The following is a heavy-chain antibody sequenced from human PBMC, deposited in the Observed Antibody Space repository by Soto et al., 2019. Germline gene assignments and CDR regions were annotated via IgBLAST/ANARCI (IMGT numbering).Heavy chain of an antibody. V-gene: IGHV1-46*01. Sequence: ASVKVSCTASGYTFTSYYMHWVRQAPGQGFEWMGIINPSGGSTSYAQKFQGRVTMTRDTSTSTVYMELSSLRSEDTAVYYCARVPIVGNGWYEFSFDYWGQGTLVTVSS. D-gene: IGHD6-19*01. CDR1: GYTFTSYY. J-gene: IGHJ4*02. CDR2: INPSGGST. CDR3: ARVPIVGNGWYEFSFDY.